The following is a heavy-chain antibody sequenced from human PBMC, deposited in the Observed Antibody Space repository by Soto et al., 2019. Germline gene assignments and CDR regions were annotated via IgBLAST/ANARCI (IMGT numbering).Heavy chain of an antibody. CDR1: GFSFSGNW. Sequence: PVGSLRLSCAASGFSFSGNWMTWVRQAPGKGLEWVANVNEDGSEKNYVDSVKGRFTISRDNAKNALYLQVNSLTAADTAVYYCARLRSGWSIDYWGQGALVTVSS. CDR2: VNEDGSEK. D-gene: IGHD6-19*01. CDR3: ARLRSGWSIDY. V-gene: IGHV3-7*03. J-gene: IGHJ4*02.